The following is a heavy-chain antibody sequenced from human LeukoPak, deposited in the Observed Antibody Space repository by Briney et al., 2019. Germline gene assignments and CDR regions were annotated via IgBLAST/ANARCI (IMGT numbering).Heavy chain of an antibody. CDR1: GGSISSYY. Sequence: KLSETLSLTCTVSGGSISSYYWSWIRQPPGKGLEWIGFIYYSGVTNHNPSLKSRVTISVDTSKNQFSLRLSSVTAADTAVYYCARSITTNPFDYWGQGTLVTVSS. V-gene: IGHV4-59*01. D-gene: IGHD6-6*01. J-gene: IGHJ4*02. CDR3: ARSITTNPFDY. CDR2: IYYSGVT.